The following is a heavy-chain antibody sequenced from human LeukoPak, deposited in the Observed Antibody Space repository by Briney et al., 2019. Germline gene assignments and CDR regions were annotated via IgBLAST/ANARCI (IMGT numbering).Heavy chain of an antibody. CDR2: ISSSSSYI. V-gene: IGHV3-21*01. Sequence: GGSLRLSCAASGFTFSSYSMNWVRQAPGKGLGWVSSISSSSSYIYYADSVKGRFTISRDNAKNSLYLQMNSLRTEDTAVYYCARDAMVRGVINYYGMDVWGKGTTVTVSS. J-gene: IGHJ6*04. CDR3: ARDAMVRGVINYYGMDV. D-gene: IGHD3-10*01. CDR1: GFTFSSYS.